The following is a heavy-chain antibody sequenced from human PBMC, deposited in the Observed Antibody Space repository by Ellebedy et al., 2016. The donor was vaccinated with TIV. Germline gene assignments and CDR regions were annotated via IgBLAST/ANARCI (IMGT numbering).Heavy chain of an antibody. CDR2: ISGSGGST. CDR1: GFTLSSYA. Sequence: GESLKISCAVSGFTLSSYAMSWVRQAPGKGLEWVSIISGSGGSTDYADSVKGRFTISRDNSKNTLYLQMNTLRAEDTAVYYCAKARYYGSGSYLDHWGQGTLVTVSS. V-gene: IGHV3-23*01. CDR3: AKARYYGSGSYLDH. D-gene: IGHD3-10*01. J-gene: IGHJ5*02.